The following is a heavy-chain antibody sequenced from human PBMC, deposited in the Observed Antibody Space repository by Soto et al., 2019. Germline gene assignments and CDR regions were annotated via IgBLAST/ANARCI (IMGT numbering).Heavy chain of an antibody. CDR2: ISAYNGNT. CDR3: VRDPLWFGEYNWFDP. V-gene: IGHV1-18*01. Sequence: ASVKVSCKASGYTFTSYGISWVRQAPGQGLEWMGWISAYNGNTNYAQKLQGRVTMTTDTSTSTAYMELRSLRSDDTAVYYCVRDPLWFGEYNWFDPWGQGTLVTVSS. J-gene: IGHJ5*02. D-gene: IGHD3-10*01. CDR1: GYTFTSYG.